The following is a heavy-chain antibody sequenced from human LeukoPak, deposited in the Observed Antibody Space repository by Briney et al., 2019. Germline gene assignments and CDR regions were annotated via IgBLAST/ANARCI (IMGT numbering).Heavy chain of an antibody. CDR1: GYTFTSCD. J-gene: IGHJ6*03. V-gene: IGHV1-8*03. CDR3: ARTYYDFWSGHYYYYYMDV. D-gene: IGHD3-3*01. Sequence: GASVKVSCKASGYTFTSCDINWVRQAPGQGLEWMGWMNPNSGNTVYAQKFQGRVTITRNTSISTAYMELSSLRSEDTAVYYCARTYYDFWSGHYYYYYMDVWGKGTTVTVSS. CDR2: MNPNSGNT.